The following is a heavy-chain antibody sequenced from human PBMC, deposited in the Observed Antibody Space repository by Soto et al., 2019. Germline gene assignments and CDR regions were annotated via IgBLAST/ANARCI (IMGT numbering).Heavy chain of an antibody. CDR3: AKDMSHYDFWGNNERSLDV. CDR1: GFTFEDSV. Sequence: EGQLVESGGGLVQPGRSLRLSCAASGFTFEDSVMHWVRQAPGKGLEWVSGISWNSDIRAYADSVKGRFTISRDNAKYSGYLQMSSLRAEDTAMYYCAKDMSHYDFWGNNERSLDVWGQGTTVIVSS. V-gene: IGHV3-9*01. J-gene: IGHJ6*02. CDR2: ISWNSDIR. D-gene: IGHD3-3*01.